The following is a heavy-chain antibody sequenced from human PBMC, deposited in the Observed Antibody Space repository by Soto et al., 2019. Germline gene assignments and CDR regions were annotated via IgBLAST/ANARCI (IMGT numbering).Heavy chain of an antibody. D-gene: IGHD3-22*01. Sequence: SETLSLTCAVSGGSISSGGYSWSWIRQPPGKGLEWIGYIYHSGSTYYNPSLKSRVTISVDRSKNQFSLKLSSVTAADTAVYYCARSYYDSSGYYEHDAFDIWGQGTMVTGS. CDR1: GGSISSGGYS. CDR3: ARSYYDSSGYYEHDAFDI. J-gene: IGHJ3*02. CDR2: IYHSGST. V-gene: IGHV4-30-2*01.